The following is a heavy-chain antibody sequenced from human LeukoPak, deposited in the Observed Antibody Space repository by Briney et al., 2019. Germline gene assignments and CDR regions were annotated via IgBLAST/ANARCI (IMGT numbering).Heavy chain of an antibody. CDR3: TGHVSSAAVGQ. Sequence: SETLSLTCSVSGGSISSYYWSWIRQPPGKGLEWIGEIHHSGSTKYNPSLKSRVTLSLDTSENQFSLKLNSVTAADTAVYYCTGHVSSAAVGQWGQGTLVTVSS. CDR2: IHHSGST. CDR1: GGSISSYY. J-gene: IGHJ4*02. V-gene: IGHV4-59*04. D-gene: IGHD6-13*01.